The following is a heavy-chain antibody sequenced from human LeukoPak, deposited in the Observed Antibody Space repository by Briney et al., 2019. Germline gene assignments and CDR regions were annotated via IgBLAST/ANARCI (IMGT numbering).Heavy chain of an antibody. J-gene: IGHJ6*03. D-gene: IGHD4-17*01. Sequence: SVKVSCKASGGTLSSYAISWVRQAPGQGLEWMGRIIPIFGTANYAQKFQGRVTITTDESTSTAYMELSSLRSEDTAVYYCARTPPATVTTYPYYYYYYMDVWGKGTTVTVSS. V-gene: IGHV1-69*05. CDR1: GGTLSSYA. CDR2: IIPIFGTA. CDR3: ARTPPATVTTYPYYYYYYMDV.